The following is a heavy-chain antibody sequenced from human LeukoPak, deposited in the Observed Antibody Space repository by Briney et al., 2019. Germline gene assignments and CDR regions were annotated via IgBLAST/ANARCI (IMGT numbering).Heavy chain of an antibody. CDR1: GLSVSGYW. CDR3: AREWQGGIAAAGTRMEGDY. CDR2: IKQGGSEK. D-gene: IGHD6-13*01. V-gene: IGHV3-7*01. Sequence: GGSLRLSCAVSGLSVSGYWMTWVRQAPGKGLEWVANIKQGGSEKNYVDSVKGRFTISRDNAENSLFLQMNSLRVEDTAVYYCAREWQGGIAAAGTRMEGDYWGQGTLVAVSS. J-gene: IGHJ4*02.